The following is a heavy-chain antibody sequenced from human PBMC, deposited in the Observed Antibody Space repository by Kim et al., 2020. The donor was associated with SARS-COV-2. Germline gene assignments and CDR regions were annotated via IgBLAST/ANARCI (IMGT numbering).Heavy chain of an antibody. CDR3: ARGGTGEADLYYYGSGSYYRSHPYYFDY. D-gene: IGHD3-10*01. V-gene: IGHV4-31*03. CDR1: GGSISSGGYY. Sequence: SETLSLTCTVSGGSISSGGYYWSWIRQHPGKGLEWIGYIYYSGSTYYNPSLKSRVTISVDTSKNQFSLKLSSVTAADTAVYYCARGGTGEADLYYYGSGSYYRSHPYYFDYWGQGTLVTVSS. J-gene: IGHJ4*02. CDR2: IYYSGST.